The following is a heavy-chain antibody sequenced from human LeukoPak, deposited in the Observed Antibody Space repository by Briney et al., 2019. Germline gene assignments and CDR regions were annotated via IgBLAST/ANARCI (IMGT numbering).Heavy chain of an antibody. J-gene: IGHJ4*02. D-gene: IGHD3-10*01. CDR3: VKDRVWFGELLNPLFDN. V-gene: IGHV3-9*01. CDR2: ISWNSGRI. Sequence: PGGSLRLSCAASGFTFDDYAMHWVRQAPGKGLEWVSGISWNSGRIGYADSVKGRFTISRDNAKNSLYLQMNSLRAEGTALYYCVKDRVWFGELLNPLFDNWGQGTRVTVSS. CDR1: GFTFDDYA.